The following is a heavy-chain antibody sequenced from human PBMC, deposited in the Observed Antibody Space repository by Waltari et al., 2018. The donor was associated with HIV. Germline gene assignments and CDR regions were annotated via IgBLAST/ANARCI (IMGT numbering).Heavy chain of an antibody. D-gene: IGHD1-26*01. CDR1: GYPFTSYA. Sequence: VQLVQSGAKVQKPEASVQVSGKPSGYPFTSYAMHWVRPAPGQRLEWMGWINAGKGNTKYSQKFQGRVTITRDTSASTAYMELSSLRSEDTAVYYCAREETEWELLSFDYWGQGTLVTVSS. CDR3: AREETEWELLSFDY. J-gene: IGHJ4*02. V-gene: IGHV1-3*01. CDR2: INAGKGNT.